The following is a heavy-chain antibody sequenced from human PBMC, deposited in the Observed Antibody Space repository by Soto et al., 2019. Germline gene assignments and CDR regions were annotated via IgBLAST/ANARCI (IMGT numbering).Heavy chain of an antibody. CDR3: TMIVVVDDAFDI. CDR2: MNPNSGNT. Sequence: ASVKVSCKASGYTFTSYDINWVRQATGQGLEWMGWMNPNSGNTGYAQKFQGRVTMTRNTSISTAYMELSSLRSEDTAAYYRTMIVVVDDAFDIWGQGTMVTVSS. D-gene: IGHD3-22*01. V-gene: IGHV1-8*01. J-gene: IGHJ3*02. CDR1: GYTFTSYD.